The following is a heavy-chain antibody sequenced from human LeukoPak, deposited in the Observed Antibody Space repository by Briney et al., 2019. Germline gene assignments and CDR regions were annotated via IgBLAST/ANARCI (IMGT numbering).Heavy chain of an antibody. CDR1: GFTFSSYA. CDR3: ARGGYCSSTSCYILH. J-gene: IGHJ4*02. Sequence: GGSLRLSCAASGFTFSSYAMHWVRQAPGKGLEWVALISHDGSNKYYADSVKGRFTISRDNSKNTLYLQMNSLRAEDTAVYYCARGGYCSSTSCYILHWGQGTLVTVSS. D-gene: IGHD2-2*02. CDR2: ISHDGSNK. V-gene: IGHV3-30*01.